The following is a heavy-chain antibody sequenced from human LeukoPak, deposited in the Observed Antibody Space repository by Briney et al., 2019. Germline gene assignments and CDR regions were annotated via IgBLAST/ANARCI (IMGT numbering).Heavy chain of an antibody. D-gene: IGHD3-10*01. V-gene: IGHV3-11*01. Sequence: GGSLRLSCAASGFAFSDFYMFWIRQAPGKGLEWISYISNSGSTLYYADSVKGRFTISRDNDKNLLYLQMNSLKADDTAVYYCARDALGSYDYWGQGTLVTVSS. CDR1: GFAFSDFY. J-gene: IGHJ4*02. CDR2: ISNSGSTL. CDR3: ARDALGSYDY.